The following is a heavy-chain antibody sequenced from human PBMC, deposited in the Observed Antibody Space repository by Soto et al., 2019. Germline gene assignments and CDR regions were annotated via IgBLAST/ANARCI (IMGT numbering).Heavy chain of an antibody. J-gene: IGHJ6*02. V-gene: IGHV3-15*07. CDR3: TRWGVIDSYYYYGMDV. Sequence: GGSLRLSCAASGFTFSNAWMNWVRQAPGKGLEWVGRIKSKTDGGTTDYAEPVKGRFTISRDDSKNTLYLQMNSLKTEDTAVYYCTRWGVIDSYYYYGMDVWGQGTTVTVSS. CDR1: GFTFSNAW. CDR2: IKSKTDGGTT. D-gene: IGHD3-10*01.